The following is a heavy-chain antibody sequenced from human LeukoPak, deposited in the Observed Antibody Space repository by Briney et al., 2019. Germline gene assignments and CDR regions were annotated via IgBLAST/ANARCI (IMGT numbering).Heavy chain of an antibody. J-gene: IGHJ4*02. Sequence: GGSLRLSCAASEFIVSSNYMTWVRQAPGKGLEWVSVIYKDGRTFYADSVKGRFTISRDNSKNTLYLQMNSLRAEDTAVYYCAKSLTYYHENSDSIWGQGTLVTVSS. D-gene: IGHD3-22*01. CDR1: EFIVSSNY. CDR2: IYKDGRT. CDR3: AKSLTYYHENSDSI. V-gene: IGHV3-53*01.